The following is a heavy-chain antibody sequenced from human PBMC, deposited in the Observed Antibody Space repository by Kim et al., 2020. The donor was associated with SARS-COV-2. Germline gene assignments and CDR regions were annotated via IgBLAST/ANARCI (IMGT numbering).Heavy chain of an antibody. Sequence: VKGRITISRDNSKNTLYLQMNSLRAEDTAVYYCARDQGYYRNYYYYYMDVWGKGTTVTVSS. CDR3: ARDQGYYRNYYYYYMDV. D-gene: IGHD3-22*01. J-gene: IGHJ6*03. V-gene: IGHV3-30*01.